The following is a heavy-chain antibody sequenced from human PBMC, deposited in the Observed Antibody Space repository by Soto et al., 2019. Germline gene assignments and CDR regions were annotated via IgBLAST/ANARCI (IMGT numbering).Heavy chain of an antibody. CDR3: ARGGGTAIVLYYYYGMGV. CDR1: GFTFSSYW. CDR2: IKQDGSEK. V-gene: IGHV3-7*03. D-gene: IGHD5-18*01. J-gene: IGHJ6*02. Sequence: EVQLVESGGGLVQPGGSLRLSCAASGFTFSSYWMSWVRQAPGKGLEWVANIKQDGSEKYYVDSVKGRFTISRDNVKNSLYLQMNSLRAENTAVYYWARGGGTAIVLYYYYGMGVWGQGTTVTVSS.